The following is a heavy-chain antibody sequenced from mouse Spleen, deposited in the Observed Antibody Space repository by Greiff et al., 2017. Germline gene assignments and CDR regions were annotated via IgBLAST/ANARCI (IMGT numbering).Heavy chain of an antibody. D-gene: IGHD2-2*01. CDR2: INYDGSST. J-gene: IGHJ3*01. Sequence: EVQLVESEGGLVQPGSSMKLSCTASGFTFSDYYMAWVRQVPEKGLEWVANINYDGSSTYYLDSLKSRFIISRDNAKNILYLQMSSLKSEDTATYYCARDESGYPFAYWGQGTLVTVSA. CDR1: GFTFSDYY. CDR3: ARDESGYPFAY. V-gene: IGHV5-16*01.